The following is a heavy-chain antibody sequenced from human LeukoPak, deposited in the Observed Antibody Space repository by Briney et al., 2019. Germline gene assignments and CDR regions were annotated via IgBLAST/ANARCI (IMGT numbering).Heavy chain of an antibody. CDR2: ISSSSSYI. D-gene: IGHD3-3*01. CDR3: ARDPNYDFWSGYYIAYFDY. J-gene: IGHJ4*02. CDR1: GFMFSGSS. Sequence: MSGGSLRLSCAASGFMFSGSSMNWVRQAPGKGLEWDSSISSSSSYIYYADSVRGRFTISRDNAKDSLYLQMNSLRAEDTAVYYCARDPNYDFWSGYYIAYFDYWGQGTLVTVSS. V-gene: IGHV3-21*01.